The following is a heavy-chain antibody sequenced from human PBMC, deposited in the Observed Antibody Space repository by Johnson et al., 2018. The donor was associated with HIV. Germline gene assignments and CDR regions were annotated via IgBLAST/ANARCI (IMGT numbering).Heavy chain of an antibody. Sequence: QVQLVESGGGVVQPGRSLRLSCAASGFTFRSYAIHWVRQAPGKGLEWVALTSYDGSNKYYADSVKGRFTISRDNSKNTLYLQMNSRRAEDTAVYYCARGDYVYMYYSAFDIWGQGTMVTVSS. D-gene: IGHD2-8*01. CDR2: TSYDGSNK. CDR3: ARGDYVYMYYSAFDI. V-gene: IGHV3-30-3*01. CDR1: GFTFRSYA. J-gene: IGHJ3*02.